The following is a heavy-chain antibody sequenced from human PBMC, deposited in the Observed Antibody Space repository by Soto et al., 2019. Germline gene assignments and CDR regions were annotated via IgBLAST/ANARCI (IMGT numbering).Heavy chain of an antibody. V-gene: IGHV3-7*05. CDR3: ARGPRGYCTNGVCYTQTLPFDY. CDR1: GFTFSSYW. Sequence: GGSLRLSCAASGFTFSSYWMSWVRQAPGKGLEWVANIKQDGSEKYYVDSVKGRFTISRDNAKNSLYLQMNSLRAEDTAVYYCARGPRGYCTNGVCYTQTLPFDYWGQGTLVTVSS. D-gene: IGHD2-8*01. CDR2: IKQDGSEK. J-gene: IGHJ4*02.